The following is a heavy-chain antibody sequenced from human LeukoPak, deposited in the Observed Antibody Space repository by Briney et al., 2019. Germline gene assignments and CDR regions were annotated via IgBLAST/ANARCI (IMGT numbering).Heavy chain of an antibody. Sequence: GESLKISCKGSGYTFTSYWIGWVRQMPGKGLEWMGIIYPGDSEIIYSPSLQGQVTISADKSITTAYLQWSSLKASDSAMYYCARRQSPDYWGQGTLVAVSS. V-gene: IGHV5-51*01. CDR3: ARRQSPDY. J-gene: IGHJ4*02. CDR1: GYTFTSYW. CDR2: IYPGDSEI.